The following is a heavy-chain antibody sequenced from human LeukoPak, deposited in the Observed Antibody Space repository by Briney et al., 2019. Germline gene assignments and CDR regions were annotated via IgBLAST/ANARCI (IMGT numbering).Heavy chain of an antibody. V-gene: IGHV4-59*01. D-gene: IGHD2-15*01. Sequence: SETLSLTCTVSGGSINSYYWTWIRQPPGKELEWIGYIYYNGNTNYNPSLKSRVTMSVDSSKNQFSLKLNSVTAADTAVYYCTRGGRYWVYWGQGTLVTVSS. CDR2: IYYNGNT. CDR3: TRGGRYWVY. J-gene: IGHJ4*02. CDR1: GGSINSYY.